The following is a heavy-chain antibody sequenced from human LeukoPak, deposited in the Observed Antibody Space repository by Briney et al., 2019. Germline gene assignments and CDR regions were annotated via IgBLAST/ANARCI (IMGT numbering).Heavy chain of an antibody. V-gene: IGHV3-30*04. D-gene: IGHD1-1*01. CDR1: GFTFSSFA. J-gene: IGHJ4*02. CDR3: ARGAHRWATTNGNFDY. CDR2: ISYDGSNT. Sequence: GRSLRLSCAASGFTFSSFAMHWVRQAPGKGLEWVAVISYDGSNTYYADSVKGRFTISRDNSKNTLYLQMNSLRTEDTAVYYCARGAHRWATTNGNFDYWGQGTLVTVSS.